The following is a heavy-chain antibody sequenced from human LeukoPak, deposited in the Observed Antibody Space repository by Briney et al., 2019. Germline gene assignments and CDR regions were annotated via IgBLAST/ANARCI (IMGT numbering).Heavy chain of an antibody. CDR3: ARGLSPGYYDSRPLDY. V-gene: IGHV4-34*01. D-gene: IGHD3-22*01. Sequence: SETLSLTCAVYGGSFSGYYWSWIRQPPGKGLEWIGEINHSGSTNYNPSLKSRVTISVDKSKNQFSLKLSSVTAADTAVYYCARGLSPGYYDSRPLDYWGQGTLVTVSS. J-gene: IGHJ4*02. CDR1: GGSFSGYY. CDR2: INHSGST.